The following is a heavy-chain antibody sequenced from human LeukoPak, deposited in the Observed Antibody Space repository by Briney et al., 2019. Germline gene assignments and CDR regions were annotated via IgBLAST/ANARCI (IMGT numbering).Heavy chain of an antibody. J-gene: IGHJ4*02. CDR3: ARDSTYYLRYGYFDS. D-gene: IGHD3-22*01. CDR2: IKQDGSEK. CDR1: GFSFSTYW. Sequence: GGSLKLSCVASGFSFSTYWMSWVRQAPGKGLEWVANIKQDGSEKYYVDSVKGRFTISRNNANNSVSLQMNNLRAEDTAVYYCARDSTYYLRYGYFDSWGQGILVTVSS. V-gene: IGHV3-7*01.